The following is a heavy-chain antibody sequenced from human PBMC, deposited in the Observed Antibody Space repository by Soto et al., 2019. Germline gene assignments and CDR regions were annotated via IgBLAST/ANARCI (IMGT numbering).Heavy chain of an antibody. CDR3: TKSSGGSSSVGMDY. CDR2: ITRDGYNK. CDR1: GFIFKNYA. D-gene: IGHD6-6*01. J-gene: IGHJ4*02. V-gene: IGHV3-30*04. Sequence: QVQLVESGGGVVQPGRSLRLSCAVSGFIFKNYARNWVRQAPGKGLEWVASITRDGYNKYYADSVKGRFTISRDNSKNTLSLQMTALRVEDSSVYYCTKSSGGSSSVGMDYWGPGTLVTVSS.